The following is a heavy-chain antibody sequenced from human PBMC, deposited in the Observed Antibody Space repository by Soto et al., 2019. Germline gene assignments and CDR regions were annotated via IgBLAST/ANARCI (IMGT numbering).Heavy chain of an antibody. D-gene: IGHD2-2*01. CDR2: ISGSGGST. CDR3: ARKDIVVVPAAIRGSHWFDP. Sequence: GGSLRLSCAASGFTFSSYAMSWVRQAPGKGLEWVSAISGSGGSTYYADSVKGRFTISRDNSKNTLYLQMNSLRAEDTAVYYCARKDIVVVPAAIRGSHWFDPWGQGTLVTVSS. J-gene: IGHJ5*02. CDR1: GFTFSSYA. V-gene: IGHV3-23*01.